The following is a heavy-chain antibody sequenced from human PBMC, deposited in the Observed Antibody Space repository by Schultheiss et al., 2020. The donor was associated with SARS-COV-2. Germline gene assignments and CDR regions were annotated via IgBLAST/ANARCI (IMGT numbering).Heavy chain of an antibody. D-gene: IGHD2-15*01. CDR2: IYYSGST. V-gene: IGHV4-59*02. CDR1: GGSVSSYY. CDR3: AKARTPLNWFDP. J-gene: IGHJ5*02. Sequence: SETLSLTCTVSGGSVSSYYWGWIRQPPGKGLEWIGYIYYSGSTYYNPSLKSRVTISVDTSKNQFSLKLSSVTAADTAVYYCAKARTPLNWFDPWGQGTLVTVSS.